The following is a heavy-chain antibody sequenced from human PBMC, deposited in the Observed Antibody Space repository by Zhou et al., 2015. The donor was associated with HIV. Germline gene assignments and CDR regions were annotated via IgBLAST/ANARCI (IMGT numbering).Heavy chain of an antibody. V-gene: IGHV1-69*01. J-gene: IGHJ6*03. CDR3: ARGSYGSGSWGLAASYYMDV. D-gene: IGHD3-10*01. Sequence: QVQLVQSGAEVKKPGSSVKVSCKASGGTFSSYAISWVRQAPGQGLEWMGGIIPIFGTANYAQKFQGRVTITADESTSTAYMELSSLRSEDTAVYYCARGSYGSGSWGLAASYYMDVWGKGTTVTVSS. CDR1: GGTFSSYA. CDR2: IIPIFGTA.